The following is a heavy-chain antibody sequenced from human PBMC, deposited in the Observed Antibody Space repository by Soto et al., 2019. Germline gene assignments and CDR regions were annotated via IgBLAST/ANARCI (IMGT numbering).Heavy chain of an antibody. CDR3: ARVFGHYDFWGGYSHYYYGMDV. J-gene: IGHJ6*02. D-gene: IGHD3-3*01. CDR2: LSRSSSTI. Sequence: EVQLVESGGGLVQPGGSLRLSCAASGFTFSSYSMNWFRQAPGKGLEWVSYLSRSSSTIYYADSVKGRFTISRDIAKNSLYLQMNSLRDEDTAVYYCARVFGHYDFWGGYSHYYYGMDVWGQGTTVTVSS. V-gene: IGHV3-48*02. CDR1: GFTFSSYS.